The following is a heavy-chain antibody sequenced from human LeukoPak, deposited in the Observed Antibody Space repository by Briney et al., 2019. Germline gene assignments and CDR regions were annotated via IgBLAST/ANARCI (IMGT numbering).Heavy chain of an antibody. CDR2: ISYDGSNK. V-gene: IGHV3-30-3*01. J-gene: IGHJ6*02. CDR1: GFTFSSYA. D-gene: IGHD3-22*01. CDR3: ARDKIGTYYYDSSGYYYYYGMDV. Sequence: PGGSLRLSCAASGFTFSSYAMHWVRQAPGKGLEWVAVISYDGSNKYYADSVKGRFTISRDNAKNSLYPQMNSLRAEDTAVYYCARDKIGTYYYDSSGYYYYYGMDVWGQGTTVTVSS.